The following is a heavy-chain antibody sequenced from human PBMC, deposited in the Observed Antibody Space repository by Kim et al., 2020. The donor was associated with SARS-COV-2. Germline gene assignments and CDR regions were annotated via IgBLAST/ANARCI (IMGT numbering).Heavy chain of an antibody. V-gene: IGHV4-59*13. J-gene: IGHJ6*02. CDR2: IYYSGST. D-gene: IGHD2-15*01. Sequence: SETLSLTCTVSGGSISSYYWSWIRQPPGKGLEWIGYIYYSGSTNYNPSLKSRVTISVDTSKNQFSLKLSSVTAADTAVYYCARGACSGGSCYGGWHYYYGMDVWGQGTTVTVSS. CDR1: GGSISSYY. CDR3: ARGACSGGSCYGGWHYYYGMDV.